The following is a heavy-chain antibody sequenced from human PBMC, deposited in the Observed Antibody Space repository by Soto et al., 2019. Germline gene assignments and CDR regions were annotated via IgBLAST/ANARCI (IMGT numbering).Heavy chain of an antibody. CDR3: AIAVAGTVFDY. Sequence: EVQLVESGGGLVQPGGSLRLSCAASGFTFSSYWMHWVRQVPGKGLVWVSRIISDGSSTSYADSVKGRFTISRDNAKNTMYLQMNSLRAEDTAVYYCAIAVAGTVFDYWGQGTLVTVSS. D-gene: IGHD6-19*01. V-gene: IGHV3-74*01. CDR1: GFTFSSYW. CDR2: IISDGSST. J-gene: IGHJ4*02.